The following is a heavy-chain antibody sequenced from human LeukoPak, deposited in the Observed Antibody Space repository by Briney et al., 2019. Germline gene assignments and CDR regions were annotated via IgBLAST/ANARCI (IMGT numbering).Heavy chain of an antibody. D-gene: IGHD4-17*01. J-gene: IGHJ5*02. CDR1: GFTFSSYS. CDR2: ISSSSSYI. CDR3: ARGGKTHYGDYPFDP. Sequence: PGGSLRLSCAASGFTFSSYSMNWVRQAPGKGLEWVSSISSSSSYIYYADSVKGRFTISRDNAKNSLYLQMNSLRAEDTAVYYCARGGKTHYGDYPFDPWGQGTLATVSS. V-gene: IGHV3-21*01.